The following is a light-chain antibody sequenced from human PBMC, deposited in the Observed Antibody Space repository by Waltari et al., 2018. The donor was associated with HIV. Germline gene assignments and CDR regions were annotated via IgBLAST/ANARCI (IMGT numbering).Light chain of an antibody. CDR2: RND. CDR1: SSNIGANF. J-gene: IGLJ2*01. CDR3: ATWDDRLSAWL. V-gene: IGLV1-47*01. Sequence: QSQLTQPPSISGAPGQRVAISCSGTSSNIGANFGYWYQHFPGVAPRLLIYRNDPRPSGIPDRVSSSKSGTSASLAISGLRAEDEADYYCATWDDRLSAWLFGGGTKLTVL.